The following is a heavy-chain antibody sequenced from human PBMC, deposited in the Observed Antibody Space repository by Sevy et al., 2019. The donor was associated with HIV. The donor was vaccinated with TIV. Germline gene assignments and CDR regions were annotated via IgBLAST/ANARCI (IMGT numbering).Heavy chain of an antibody. Sequence: ASVKVSCKASGYTFISYHMHWVRQAPGQGLEWMGIINPSGGSTIYAQKFQGRVTMTRDTSTSTVYMELSSLRSEDTAVYYCARGSKGTTGPFWGQGTLVTVSS. J-gene: IGHJ4*02. CDR2: INPSGGST. D-gene: IGHD1-1*01. CDR1: GYTFISYH. CDR3: ARGSKGTTGPF. V-gene: IGHV1-46*01.